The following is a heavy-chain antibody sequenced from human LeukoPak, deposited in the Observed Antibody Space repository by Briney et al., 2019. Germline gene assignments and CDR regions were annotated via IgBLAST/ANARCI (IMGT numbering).Heavy chain of an antibody. CDR2: IKQDGSEK. CDR3: ARYCGGDCYGMDV. Sequence: GGSLRLSCTASGFTFSSYWMSWVRQAPGKGLEWVANIKQDGSEKDCVDSVKGRFTISRDNAKNSLYLQTNSLRVEDTAMYYCARYCGGDCYGMDVWGQGTTVTVSS. CDR1: GFTFSSYW. D-gene: IGHD2-21*01. J-gene: IGHJ6*02. V-gene: IGHV3-7*01.